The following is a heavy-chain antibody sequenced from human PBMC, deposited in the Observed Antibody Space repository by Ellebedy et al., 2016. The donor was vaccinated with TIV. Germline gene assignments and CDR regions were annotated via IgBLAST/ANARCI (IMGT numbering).Heavy chain of an antibody. J-gene: IGHJ4*02. CDR1: GFTFSSYA. Sequence: GGSLRLXCAASGFTFSSYAMHWVRQAPGKGLEWVAVISYDGSNKYYADSVKGRFTISRDNSKNTLYLQMNSLRAEDTAVYYCATYDVRSSTSGLDYWGQGTLVTVSS. D-gene: IGHD2-2*01. V-gene: IGHV3-30-3*01. CDR3: ATYDVRSSTSGLDY. CDR2: ISYDGSNK.